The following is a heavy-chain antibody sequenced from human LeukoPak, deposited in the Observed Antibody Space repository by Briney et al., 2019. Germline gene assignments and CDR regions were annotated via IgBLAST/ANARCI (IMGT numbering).Heavy chain of an antibody. CDR1: GFTFSSYA. Sequence: GASLRLSCAASGFTFSSYAMSWVRQAPGKGLEGVSAISGSGGSTYYADSVKGRFTISRDNSKNTLYLQMNSLRAEDTAVYYCAKWSDIVVVPAARPLDYWGQGTLVTVSS. J-gene: IGHJ4*02. D-gene: IGHD2-2*01. V-gene: IGHV3-23*01. CDR3: AKWSDIVVVPAARPLDY. CDR2: ISGSGGST.